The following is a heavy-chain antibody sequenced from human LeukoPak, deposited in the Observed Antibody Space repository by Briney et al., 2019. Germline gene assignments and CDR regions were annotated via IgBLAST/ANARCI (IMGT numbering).Heavy chain of an antibody. CDR1: GGSFSGHY. J-gene: IGHJ4*02. D-gene: IGHD1-26*01. Sequence: SETLSLTCAVYGGSFSGHYWSWIRQPPGKGLEWIGEINHSGSTNYNPSLKSRVTISVDTSKNQFSLKLSSVTAADTAVYYCARGPGVGATRGYWGQGTLVTVSS. CDR3: ARGPGVGATRGY. CDR2: INHSGST. V-gene: IGHV4-34*01.